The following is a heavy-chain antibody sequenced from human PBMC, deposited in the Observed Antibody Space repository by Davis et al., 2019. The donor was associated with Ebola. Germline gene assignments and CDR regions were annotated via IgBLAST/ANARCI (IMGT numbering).Heavy chain of an antibody. Sequence: MPSETLSLTCAVYGGSFSEYFWSWIRQPPEKGLEWIGEISHHNGDTNYNPSLRSRVAISVDSSKNQFSLEISSVTAADTATYYCARTTKTNIEDSGLGYNSFDSWGQGVLVSVSS. CDR2: ISHHNGDT. V-gene: IGHV4-34*01. CDR1: GGSFSEYF. CDR3: ARTTKTNIEDSGLGYNSFDS. D-gene: IGHD4-17*01. J-gene: IGHJ5*01.